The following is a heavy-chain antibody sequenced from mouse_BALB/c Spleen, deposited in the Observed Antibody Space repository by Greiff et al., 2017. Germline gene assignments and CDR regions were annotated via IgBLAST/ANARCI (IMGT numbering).Heavy chain of an antibody. CDR1: GYAFTNYL. V-gene: IGHV1-54*01. D-gene: IGHD1-2*01. J-gene: IGHJ2*01. CDR2: INPGSGGT. CDR3: ARSSTAFDY. Sequence: VQLLQSGAELVRPGTSVKVSCKASGYAFTNYLIEWVKQRPGQGLEWIGVINPGSGGTNYNEKFKGKATLTADKSSSTAYMQLSSLTSDDSAVYFCARSSTAFDYWGQGTTLTVSS.